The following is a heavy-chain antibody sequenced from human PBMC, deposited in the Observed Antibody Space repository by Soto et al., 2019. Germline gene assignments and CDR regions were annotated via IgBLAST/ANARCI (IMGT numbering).Heavy chain of an antibody. CDR1: GGTFSSYT. Sequence: GASVKVSCKASGGTFSSYTISWVRQAPGQGLEWMGRIIPILGIANYAQKFQGRVTITADKSTSTAYMELSSLRSEDTAVYYCARVTYYYDSSVFWFDPWGQETLVTVSS. D-gene: IGHD3-22*01. J-gene: IGHJ5*02. V-gene: IGHV1-69*02. CDR3: ARVTYYYDSSVFWFDP. CDR2: IIPILGIA.